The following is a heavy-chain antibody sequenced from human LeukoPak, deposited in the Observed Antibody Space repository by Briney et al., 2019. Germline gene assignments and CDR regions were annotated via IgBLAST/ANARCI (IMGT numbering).Heavy chain of an antibody. CDR2: ISSSGSTI. CDR1: GFDFSDYT. D-gene: IGHD2-2*01. V-gene: IGHV3-11*01. CDR3: ARVPSAAIGY. J-gene: IGHJ4*02. Sequence: GGSLRLSCAASGFDFSDYTMNWVRQAPGKGLEWVSYISSSGSTIYYADSVKGRFTISRDNAKNSLYLQMNSLRAEDTAVYYCARVPSAAIGYWGQGTLVTVSS.